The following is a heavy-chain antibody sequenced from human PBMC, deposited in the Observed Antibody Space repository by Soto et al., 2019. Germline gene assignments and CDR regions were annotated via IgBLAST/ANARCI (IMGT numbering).Heavy chain of an antibody. V-gene: IGHV3-7*04. CDR3: ARVYSSSPIYYYYYGMDV. D-gene: IGHD6-6*01. Sequence: GGSLRLSCAASGFTFSSYWMSWVRQAPGKGLEWVANIKQDGSEKYYVDFVKGRFTISRDNAKNSLYLQMNSLRAEDTAVYYCARVYSSSPIYYYYYGMDVWGQGTTVTVSS. CDR1: GFTFSSYW. CDR2: IKQDGSEK. J-gene: IGHJ6*02.